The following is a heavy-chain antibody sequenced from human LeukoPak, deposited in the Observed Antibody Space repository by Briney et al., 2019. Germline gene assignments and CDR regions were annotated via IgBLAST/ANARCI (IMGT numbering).Heavy chain of an antibody. CDR1: GFTFGDYA. CDR3: AKAQPCGDDHYYYYGMDV. D-gene: IGHD4-17*01. V-gene: IGHV3-9*01. J-gene: IGHJ6*02. CDR2: ISWNSGSI. Sequence: GGSLRLSCAASGFTFGDYAMHWVRQAQGQGLEWVSGISWNSGSIGYADSVKGRFTISRDNAKNSLYLQMNSLRAEDTALYYCAKAQPCGDDHYYYYGMDVWGQGTTVTVSS.